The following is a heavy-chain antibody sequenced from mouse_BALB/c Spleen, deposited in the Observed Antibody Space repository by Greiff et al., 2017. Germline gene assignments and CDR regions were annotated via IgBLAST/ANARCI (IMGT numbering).Heavy chain of an antibody. V-gene: IGHV5-9-1*01. CDR3: ARGGYDYLDY. J-gene: IGHJ2*01. Sequence: DVMLVESGGGLVKPGGSLKLSCAASGFTFSSYAMSWVRQTPEKRLEWVATISSGGSYTYYPDSVKGRFTISRDNAKNTLYLQMSSLRSEDTAMYYCARGGYDYLDYWGQGTTLTVSS. CDR2: ISSGGSYT. CDR1: GFTFSSYA. D-gene: IGHD2-3*01.